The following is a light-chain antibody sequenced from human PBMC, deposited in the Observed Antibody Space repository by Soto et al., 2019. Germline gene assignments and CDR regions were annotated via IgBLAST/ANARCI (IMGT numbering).Light chain of an antibody. CDR1: QSVSSN. CDR3: QHYNNWPPMA. J-gene: IGKJ1*01. Sequence: EIVMTQSPATLSVSPGERATLSCRASQSVSSNLAWYQQKPGQAPRLLIYGASTRATGIPARFSGSGSGTEFTLTISSLQSEDFAVYYCQHYNNWPPMAFRQGPKVEIK. CDR2: GAS. V-gene: IGKV3-15*01.